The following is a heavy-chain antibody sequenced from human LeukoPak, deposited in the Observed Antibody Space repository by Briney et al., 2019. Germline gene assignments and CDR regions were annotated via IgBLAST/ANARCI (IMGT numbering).Heavy chain of an antibody. J-gene: IGHJ6*02. Sequence: ASVKVSCKASGYTFTSYYMHWVRQAPGQGLEWMGIINPSGGSTSYAQKFQGRVTMTRDTSTSTVYMELSSLGSEDTAVYYCARDGALEMVETGYYYYGMDVWGQGTTVTVSS. CDR3: ARDGALEMVETGYYYYGMDV. CDR1: GYTFTSYY. V-gene: IGHV1-46*01. D-gene: IGHD5-24*01. CDR2: INPSGGST.